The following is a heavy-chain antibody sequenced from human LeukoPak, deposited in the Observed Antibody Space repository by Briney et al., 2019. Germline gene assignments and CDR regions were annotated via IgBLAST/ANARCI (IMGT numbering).Heavy chain of an antibody. D-gene: IGHD3-16*01. V-gene: IGHV3-23*01. CDR1: GFTFSNFA. J-gene: IGHJ4*02. CDR2: ISDSGGGT. Sequence: GSLRLSCAASGFTFSNFAMSWVRQAPGKGLQWVSAISDSGGGTFYADSVKGRFTISRDNSKNTPYLQMNSLRAEDTAVYYCAKVGVGWVAFEYWGQGTLVTVSS. CDR3: AKVGVGWVAFEY.